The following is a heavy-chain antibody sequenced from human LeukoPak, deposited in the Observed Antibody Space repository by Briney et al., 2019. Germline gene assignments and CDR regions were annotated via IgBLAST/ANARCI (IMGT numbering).Heavy chain of an antibody. CDR1: GGSFSGYY. J-gene: IGHJ4*02. CDR3: ARAPYYDLWSGYWY. V-gene: IGHV4-34*01. CDR2: INHSGST. Sequence: SETLSLTCAVYGGSFSGYYWSWIRQPPGKGLEWIGEINHSGSTNYNPSLKSRVTISVDTSKNQFSLKLSSVTAADTAVYYCARAPYYDLWSGYWYWGQGTLVTVSS. D-gene: IGHD3-3*01.